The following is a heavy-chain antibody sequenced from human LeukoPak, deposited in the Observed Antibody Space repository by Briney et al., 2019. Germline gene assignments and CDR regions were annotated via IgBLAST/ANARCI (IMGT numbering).Heavy chain of an antibody. V-gene: IGHV3-21*01. CDR3: AREGTGAGDYYMDV. D-gene: IGHD3/OR15-3a*01. J-gene: IGHJ6*03. CDR1: GFTFSSYS. CDR2: ISSSSSYI. Sequence: KTGGSLRLSCAASGFTFSSYSMNWVRQAPGKGLEWVSSISSSSSYIYYADSVKGRFTISRDNAKNSLYLQMNSLRAEDTAVYYCAREGTGAGDYYMDVWGKGTTVTVSS.